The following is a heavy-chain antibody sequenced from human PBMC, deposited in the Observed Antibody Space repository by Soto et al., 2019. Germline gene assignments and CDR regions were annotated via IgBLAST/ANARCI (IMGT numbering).Heavy chain of an antibody. CDR3: ARDGVGMDV. J-gene: IGHJ6*02. CDR1: GFTFSDYY. D-gene: IGHD3-16*01. V-gene: IGHV3-11*06. CDR2: ISSSSSYT. Sequence: AGQSLRLSCAAAGFTFSDYYISCIRHAPGKGLEWVSYISSSSSYTNYADSVKGRFTISRDNAKNSLYLQMNSLRAEDTAVYYCARDGVGMDVWGQGTTVTVSS.